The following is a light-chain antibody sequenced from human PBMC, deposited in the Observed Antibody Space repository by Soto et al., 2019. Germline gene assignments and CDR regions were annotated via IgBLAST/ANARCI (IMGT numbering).Light chain of an antibody. CDR1: SSNIGSNT. Sequence: QSVLTQPPSASGTPGQRVTISCSGNSSNIGSNTVNWYQQLPGTAPKLVIYSNNQRPSGVPDRFSGSKSGTSASLAISGLQSEYEADYYCAAWDDSLDGVVFGGGTKLTVL. CDR2: SNN. J-gene: IGLJ2*01. CDR3: AAWDDSLDGVV. V-gene: IGLV1-44*01.